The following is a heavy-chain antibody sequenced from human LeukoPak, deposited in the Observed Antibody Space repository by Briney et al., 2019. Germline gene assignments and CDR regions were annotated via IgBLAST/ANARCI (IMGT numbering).Heavy chain of an antibody. D-gene: IGHD6-19*01. CDR3: ARDRAVISGCFDY. CDR2: ISSSGSTI. J-gene: IGHJ4*02. V-gene: IGHV3-48*03. CDR1: GYMFSNYE. Sequence: GGALRLSCAASGYMFSNYEMHWVPQAPGRGLEWVSYISSSGSTIYYVDCEKGRYTISRDNAKNSLYLQMNSMRAESTAVYDCARDRAVISGCFDYWGWG.